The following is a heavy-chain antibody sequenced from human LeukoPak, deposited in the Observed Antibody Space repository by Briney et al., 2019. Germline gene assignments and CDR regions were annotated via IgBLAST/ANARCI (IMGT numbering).Heavy chain of an antibody. Sequence: KPSETLSLTCAVYGGSFSAYYWCWIRQSPGKGLEWIGEIHHSGSTKYNPSLKSRVTISVDMSQSQFSLKLTSVTAADTAVYYCATEEGYNAYWGQGILVTVSS. D-gene: IGHD5-24*01. CDR1: GGSFSAYY. J-gene: IGHJ4*02. V-gene: IGHV4-34*01. CDR3: ATEEGYNAY. CDR2: IHHSGST.